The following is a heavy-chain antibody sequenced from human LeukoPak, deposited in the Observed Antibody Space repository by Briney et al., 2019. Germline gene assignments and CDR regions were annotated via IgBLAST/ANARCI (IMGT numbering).Heavy chain of an antibody. CDR2: IYYSGIT. J-gene: IGHJ4*02. Sequence: PSQTLSLTCTVSGGSISIGGYYWSWIRQHPGKGLEWIGYIYYSGITYYNPSLKSRVTISVDTSKNQFSLYLSSVTAADTAVYYCAREGGPYRPLDYSGQGTLVTVSS. CDR3: AREGGPYRPLDY. V-gene: IGHV4-31*03. CDR1: GGSISIGGYY.